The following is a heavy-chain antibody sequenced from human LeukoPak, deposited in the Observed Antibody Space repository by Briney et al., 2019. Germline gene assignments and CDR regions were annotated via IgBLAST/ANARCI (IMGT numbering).Heavy chain of an antibody. CDR1: GFIFSRYE. V-gene: IGHV3-48*03. D-gene: IGHD3-22*01. Sequence: GGSLRLSCVASGFIFSRYEMNWVRQVPGKGLEWVSYISTSGSGIYYADSVKGRFTISRDNAKNSLYLQMNSLRAEDTAVYYCARRGFYDTSGYLFDYWGQGTLVTVSS. J-gene: IGHJ4*02. CDR3: ARRGFYDTSGYLFDY. CDR2: ISTSGSGI.